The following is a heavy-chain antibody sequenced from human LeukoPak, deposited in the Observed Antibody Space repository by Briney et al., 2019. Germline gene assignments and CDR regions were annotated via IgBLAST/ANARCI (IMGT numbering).Heavy chain of an antibody. V-gene: IGHV3-30*02. Sequence: GGSLRLSCAASGFIFSTCGMHWVRQAPGKGLEWVAFIRYDGSNKYYADSVKGRFTISRDNSKNTLYLQMNSLRPEDTAVYYCAKDNYDYGDYDGGDYWGKGTLVTVSS. D-gene: IGHD4-17*01. CDR1: GFIFSTCG. CDR3: AKDNYDYGDYDGGDY. J-gene: IGHJ4*02. CDR2: IRYDGSNK.